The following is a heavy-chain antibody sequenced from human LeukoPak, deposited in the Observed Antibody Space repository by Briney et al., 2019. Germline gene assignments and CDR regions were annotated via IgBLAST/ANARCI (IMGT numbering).Heavy chain of an antibody. Sequence: GGSLRLSCAASGFTFCSYWMSRVRQAPGKGRGWVGNIKQDGSEKYYVDSVKGRFTISRHNNKNSLYLQMNSLRAEDTAVYYCARGKAAVDYYYGMDVWGKGTTVTVSS. J-gene: IGHJ6*04. V-gene: IGHV3-7*03. CDR3: ARGKAAVDYYYGMDV. D-gene: IGHD6-13*01. CDR1: GFTFCSYW. CDR2: IKQDGSEK.